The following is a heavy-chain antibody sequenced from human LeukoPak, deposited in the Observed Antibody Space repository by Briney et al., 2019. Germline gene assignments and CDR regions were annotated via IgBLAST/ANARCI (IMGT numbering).Heavy chain of an antibody. Sequence: PGGSLRLSCAASGFTFSGSTIHWVRQASGEGLEWVDRIRSKANNYATAYATSVKGRFTLSRDDSNNTAYLQMNSLKTEDTAVYFCIRGAASGSYYGLDVWGQGATVTVSS. V-gene: IGHV3-73*01. CDR1: GFTFSGST. CDR3: IRGAASGSYYGLDV. CDR2: IRSKANNYAT. J-gene: IGHJ6*02. D-gene: IGHD1-26*01.